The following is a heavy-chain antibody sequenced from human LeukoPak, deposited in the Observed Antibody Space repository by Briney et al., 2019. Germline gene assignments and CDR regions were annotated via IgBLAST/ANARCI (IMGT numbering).Heavy chain of an antibody. V-gene: IGHV1-2*02. CDR2: IDPTSGGT. Sequence: ASVKVSCKGSGYTFTDYYLHWARQTPGQGLEWLGSIDPTSGGTKFAQKFQGRVTMTGDTSITAAYMELSRLRSDDTAVYYCAREYYDTSGVKYAFDIWGQGTMVTVSS. CDR1: GYTFTDYY. J-gene: IGHJ3*02. D-gene: IGHD3-22*01. CDR3: AREYYDTSGVKYAFDI.